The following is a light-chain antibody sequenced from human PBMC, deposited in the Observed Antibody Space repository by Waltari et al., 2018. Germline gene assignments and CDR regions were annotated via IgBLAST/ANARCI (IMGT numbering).Light chain of an antibody. CDR1: SNNVGDEG. CDR3: SAWDSSLSALV. CDR2: RNN. V-gene: IGLV10-54*01. J-gene: IGLJ2*01. Sequence: QAGLTQPPSVSTDLRQTVTLTRPGNSNNVGDEGAAWLQQHQGHPPKLVSYRNNNRPSGISERFSASRSGNTVSLTIAGLQPEDEADYYCSAWDSSLSALVFGGGTRLTVL.